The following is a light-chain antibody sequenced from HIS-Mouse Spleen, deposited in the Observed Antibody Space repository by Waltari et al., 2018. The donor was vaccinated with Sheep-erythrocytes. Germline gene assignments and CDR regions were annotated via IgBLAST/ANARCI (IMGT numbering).Light chain of an antibody. V-gene: IGLV3-1*01. CDR1: KLGDKY. CDR2: QDT. CDR3: QAWDSSTAV. Sequence: SYELTQPPSVSVSPGQTASITCSGDKLGDKYASWYQQKPGQSPALVIYQDTKRPSGIPERFSGSNSGNTATLTIGGTQAMDEADYYCQAWDSSTAVFGGGTKLTVL. J-gene: IGLJ2*01.